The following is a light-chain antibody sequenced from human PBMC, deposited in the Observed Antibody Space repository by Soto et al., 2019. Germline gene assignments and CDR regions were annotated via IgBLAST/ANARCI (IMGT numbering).Light chain of an antibody. J-gene: IGKJ5*01. CDR3: QHYGTSSPIT. CDR2: WAS. Sequence: DIVMTQSPDSLAVSLGERATMKCKSSQSVLYSSNNKNYLAWYQQKPGQPPKLLIYWASTRESGVPDRFSGSGSGTDFTLTISSLQAEDVAVYYCQHYGTSSPITFGQGTRLEIK. V-gene: IGKV4-1*01. CDR1: QSVLYSSNNKNY.